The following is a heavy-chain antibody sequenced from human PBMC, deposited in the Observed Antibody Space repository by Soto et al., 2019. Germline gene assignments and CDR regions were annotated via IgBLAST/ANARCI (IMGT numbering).Heavy chain of an antibody. CDR3: ARGAVVSLVRGVMGGNWFDP. CDR2: IYHTGAT. J-gene: IGHJ5*02. CDR1: GASIISLVYY. D-gene: IGHD3-10*01. Sequence: QVQLQESGPGLVRPSQTLSLTCTVSGASIISLVYYWSCLRQPPGKGREWIGHIYHTGATYYNPSLESRVVMSVDTSNNQFSLKLSSVTAADTAVFYCARGAVVSLVRGVMGGNWFDPWGQGTLVTVSS. V-gene: IGHV4-30-4*01.